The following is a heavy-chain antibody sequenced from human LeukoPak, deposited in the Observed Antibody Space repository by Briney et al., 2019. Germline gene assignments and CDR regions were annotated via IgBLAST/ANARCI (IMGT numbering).Heavy chain of an antibody. Sequence: GGSLRLSCAASGFTFSSYAMSWVRQAPGEGLEWVANILPDGSEKYYLDSVKGRFTISRDNPTNSLYLQINSPRAEDTALYYCGRLARNAWYAVDYWGQGTLVTVSS. V-gene: IGHV3-7*01. CDR3: GRLARNAWYAVDY. CDR1: GFTFSSYA. D-gene: IGHD6-19*01. J-gene: IGHJ4*02. CDR2: ILPDGSEK.